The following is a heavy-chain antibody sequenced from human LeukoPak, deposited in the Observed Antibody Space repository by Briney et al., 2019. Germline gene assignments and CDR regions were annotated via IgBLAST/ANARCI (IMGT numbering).Heavy chain of an antibody. CDR3: ARVRSSSWISYWYFDL. J-gene: IGHJ2*01. V-gene: IGHV1-2*02. CDR2: INPNSGGT. Sequence: GASVKVSCKASGYTFTGYYMHWVRQAPGQGLEWMGWINPNSGGTNYAQKSQGRVTMTRDTSISTAYMELSRLRSDDTAVYYCARVRSSSWISYWYFDLWGRGTLVTVSS. D-gene: IGHD6-13*01. CDR1: GYTFTGYY.